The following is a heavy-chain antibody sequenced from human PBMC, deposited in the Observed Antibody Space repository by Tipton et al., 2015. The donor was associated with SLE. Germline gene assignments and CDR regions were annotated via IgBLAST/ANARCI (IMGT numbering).Heavy chain of an antibody. CDR1: GGSISSGSYS. CDR2: IYPSGTT. V-gene: IGHV4-61*02. J-gene: IGHJ6*02. Sequence: TLSLTCTVSGGSISSGSYSWSWIRQPAGKGLEWIGRIYPSGTTNYNPSLESRVTISVGASKNQFSLRLTSVTATDTAVYYCARWGSVVLLAATPGGMDVWGQGTTVTVSS. D-gene: IGHD2/OR15-2a*01. CDR3: ARWGSVVLLAATPGGMDV.